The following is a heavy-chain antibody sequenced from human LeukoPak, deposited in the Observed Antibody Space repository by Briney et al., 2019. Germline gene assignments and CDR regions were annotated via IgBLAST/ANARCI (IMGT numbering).Heavy chain of an antibody. D-gene: IGHD4/OR15-4a*01. J-gene: IGHJ4*02. CDR3: ARDEYGIVDGDY. V-gene: IGHV3-21*01. CDR2: ISSSSSYI. Sequence: GGSLRLSCAASGFTFSSYSMNWVRQAPGKGLEWVSSISSSSSYIYYADSVKGRFTISRDNAKNSLYLQMNSLRAEDTAVYYCARDEYGIVDGDYWGQGTLVTVSS. CDR1: GFTFSSYS.